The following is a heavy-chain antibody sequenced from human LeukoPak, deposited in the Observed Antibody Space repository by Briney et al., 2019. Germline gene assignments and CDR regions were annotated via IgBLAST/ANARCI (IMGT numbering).Heavy chain of an antibody. V-gene: IGHV4-34*01. CDR1: GGSFSGYY. Sequence: KPSETLSLTCAVYGGSFSGYYWSWIRQPPGKGLEWIGEINHSGSTNYNPHLKSRVSISVDTSKNQFSLRLTSVTAADTALYYCAKYRPSGSVWVGFDIWGQGTMVTVSS. D-gene: IGHD3-16*01. CDR2: INHSGST. J-gene: IGHJ3*02. CDR3: AKYRPSGSVWVGFDI.